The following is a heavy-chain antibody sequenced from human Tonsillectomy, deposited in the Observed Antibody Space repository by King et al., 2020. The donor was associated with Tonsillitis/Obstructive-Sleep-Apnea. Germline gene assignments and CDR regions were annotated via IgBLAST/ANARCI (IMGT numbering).Heavy chain of an antibody. V-gene: IGHV3-23*04. CDR1: GFTFSSYA. CDR3: AKLYGGNSGSHFDY. CDR2: ISDSGGSR. Sequence: VQLVESGGGLVQPGGSLRLSCAASGFTFSSYAMSWVRQAPGKGLEWVSVISDSGGSRYYADSVKGRFTISRDKSKNTLYLQMNSLRAEDTAVYYCAKLYGGNSGSHFDYWGQGTLVTVSS. D-gene: IGHD4-23*01. J-gene: IGHJ4*02.